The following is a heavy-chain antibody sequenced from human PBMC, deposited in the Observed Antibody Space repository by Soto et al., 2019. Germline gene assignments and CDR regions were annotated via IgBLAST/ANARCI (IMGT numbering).Heavy chain of an antibody. D-gene: IGHD3-22*01. J-gene: IGHJ4*02. CDR1: GDSIRTGDYY. CDR3: ARGGERNSGFFDY. CDR2: AYASGST. V-gene: IGHV4-30-4*01. Sequence: QVQLQESGPGLVKPSQTLSLTCTVSGDSIRTGDYYWNWIRQSPGKGLEWIGCAYASGSTYYNLSLRGRVTMSIDTSKNQFSLELNSVAAADTAVFYCARGGERNSGFFDYWGRGTLVTVSS.